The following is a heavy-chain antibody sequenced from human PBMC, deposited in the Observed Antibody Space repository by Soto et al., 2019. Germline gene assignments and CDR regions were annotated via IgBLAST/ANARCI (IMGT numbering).Heavy chain of an antibody. CDR2: ISGGAGTI. Sequence: GGSLRLSCAASGFTFRDYAMSWVRQAPGKGLEWVSRISGGAGTIYYADSVKGRFTISRDNSKNTLYLQMNSLRGDDAAVYFGGKVETFMVRGFIKYWGQGTMVTVSS. D-gene: IGHD3-10*01. J-gene: IGHJ4*02. CDR3: GKVETFMVRGFIKY. V-gene: IGHV3-23*01. CDR1: GFTFRDYA.